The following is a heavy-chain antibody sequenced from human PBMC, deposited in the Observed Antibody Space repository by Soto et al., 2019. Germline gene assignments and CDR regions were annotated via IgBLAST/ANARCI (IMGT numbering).Heavy chain of an antibody. Sequence: GASVKVSCKASGYTFTSYAIHWVRQAPGQRLEWMGWINAGNGNTKYSQKFQGRVTISRDNSKSTMYLQMNSLRVEDSAVYYCARDYGGCFDYWGLGTLVTVSS. CDR2: INAGNGNT. CDR1: GYTFTSYA. CDR3: ARDYGGCFDY. V-gene: IGHV1-3*01. D-gene: IGHD4-17*01. J-gene: IGHJ4*02.